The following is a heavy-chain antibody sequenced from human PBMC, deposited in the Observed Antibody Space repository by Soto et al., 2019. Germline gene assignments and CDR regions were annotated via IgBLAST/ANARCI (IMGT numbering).Heavy chain of an antibody. Sequence: EVQLVESGGGLVKPGGSLRLSCEASGFSFSSYSMNWVRQAPGKGLEWVSSISGSSSDIYYADSVKGRFTISRDNAKNSLYLQMSSLRAEDTAVYFCARDLSLLVYYYYYGMDVWGQGTTVTVSS. CDR3: ARDLSLLVYYYYYGMDV. D-gene: IGHD1-26*01. CDR1: GFSFSSYS. CDR2: ISGSSSDI. J-gene: IGHJ6*02. V-gene: IGHV3-21*01.